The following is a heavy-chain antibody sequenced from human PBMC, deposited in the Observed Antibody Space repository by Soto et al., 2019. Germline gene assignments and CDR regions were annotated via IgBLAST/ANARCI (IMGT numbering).Heavy chain of an antibody. V-gene: IGHV3-21*01. CDR2: ISSSSSYI. CDR1: GFTFSSYS. D-gene: IGHD2-2*01. CDR3: ARVGTSWEHPDDYYYYGMDV. Sequence: LRLSCAASGFTFSSYSMNWVRQAPGKGLEWVSSISSSSSYINYADSVKGRFTISRDNAKNSLYLQMNSMRAEDTAVYYCARVGTSWEHPDDYYYYGMDVWGQGTTVTVSS. J-gene: IGHJ6*02.